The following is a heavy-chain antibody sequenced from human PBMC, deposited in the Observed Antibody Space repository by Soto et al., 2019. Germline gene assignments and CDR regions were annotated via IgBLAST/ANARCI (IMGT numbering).Heavy chain of an antibody. CDR3: ARDGDSSSPFDI. J-gene: IGHJ3*02. Sequence: QVQLVQSGAEVKKPGASVKVSCKASGYTFTGNYMHWVRQAPGQGLEWMGWINPNSGGTNYAQKFQGRVTVTRDTSISTASMELSRLRSGDTAVYYCARDGDSSSPFDIWGQGTMVTVSS. CDR1: GYTFTGNY. D-gene: IGHD6-6*01. CDR2: INPNSGGT. V-gene: IGHV1-2*02.